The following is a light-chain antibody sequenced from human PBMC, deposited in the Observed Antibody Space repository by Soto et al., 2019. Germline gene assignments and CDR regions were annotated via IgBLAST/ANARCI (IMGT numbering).Light chain of an antibody. CDR2: SNN. Sequence: QSVLTQPPSASGTPGQRVTISCSGSSSNIGSNYVYWYQQLPGTAPKLLSYSNNQRPSGVPDRFSGSKSGTSASLAISGLRSEDEADYYCAAWDDSLSGYVFGTGTKRTVL. V-gene: IGLV1-47*02. J-gene: IGLJ1*01. CDR1: SSNIGSNY. CDR3: AAWDDSLSGYV.